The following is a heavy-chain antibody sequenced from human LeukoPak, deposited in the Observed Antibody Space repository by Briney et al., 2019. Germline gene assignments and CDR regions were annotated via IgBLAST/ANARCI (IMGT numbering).Heavy chain of an antibody. V-gene: IGHV4-4*07. CDR3: ARGRAAAGKLDY. CDR2: IYTSGST. CDR1: GGSNSSYY. J-gene: IGHJ4*02. D-gene: IGHD6-13*01. Sequence: SETLTLTCTVSGGSNSSYYWSWIRQPAGKALEWIGRIYTSGSTNYNPSLKSRVTMSVDTSKNQFSLKLSSVTAADTAVYYCARGRAAAGKLDYWGQGTLVTVSS.